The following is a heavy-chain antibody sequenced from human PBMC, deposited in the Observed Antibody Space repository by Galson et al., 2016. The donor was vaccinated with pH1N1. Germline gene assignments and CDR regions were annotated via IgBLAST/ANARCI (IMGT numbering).Heavy chain of an antibody. CDR3: ARRLGHGFGYCLRDALGI. CDR2: IYPRDSDT. J-gene: IGHJ3*02. V-gene: IGHV5-51*01. CDR1: GYSFSTSW. D-gene: IGHD5-18*01. Sequence: QSGAEVTKPGESVKISCKGSGYSFSTSWIGWVRQMPGKGLEWMGIIYPRDSDTHYSPSFQGQVTISADNSITTAYLQLSSLKASDTAMYYCARRLGHGFGYCLRDALGIWGQGTMVAVSP.